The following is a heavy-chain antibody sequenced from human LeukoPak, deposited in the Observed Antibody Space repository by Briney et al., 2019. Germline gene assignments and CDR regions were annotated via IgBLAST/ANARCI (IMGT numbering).Heavy chain of an antibody. Sequence: GGSLRLSCAASGFTLNNYAMTWVRQAPGEGLGWVSSISDGGSDTYYAGSVKGRFTVSRDNSKNTLYMQMNSLRAEDTAVYYCAKRVSYSNSAAYFDYRGQGTLVTVSS. CDR3: AKRVSYSNSAAYFDY. CDR2: ISDGGSDT. CDR1: GFTLNNYA. V-gene: IGHV3-23*01. J-gene: IGHJ4*02. D-gene: IGHD6-6*01.